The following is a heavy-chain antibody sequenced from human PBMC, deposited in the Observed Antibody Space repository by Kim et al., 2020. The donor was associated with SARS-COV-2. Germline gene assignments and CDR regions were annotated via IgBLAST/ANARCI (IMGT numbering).Heavy chain of an antibody. CDR2: ISSNGGST. CDR3: ARDYRSSSWRGGFDP. J-gene: IGHJ5*02. Sequence: GGSLRLSCAASGFTFSSYAMHWVRQAPGKGLEYVSAISSNGGSTYYANSVKGRFTISRDNSKNTLYLQMGSLRAEDMAVYYCARDYRSSSWRGGFDPWGQGTLVTVSS. CDR1: GFTFSSYA. D-gene: IGHD6-13*01. V-gene: IGHV3-64*01.